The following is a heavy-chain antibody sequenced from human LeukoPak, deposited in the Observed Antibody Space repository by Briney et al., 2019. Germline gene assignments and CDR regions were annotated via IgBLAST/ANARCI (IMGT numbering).Heavy chain of an antibody. CDR1: GFTFTTYS. CDR3: ARHSCYDS. Sequence: GESLKISCKTSGFTFTTYSFAWVRQMPGKGLEWMGVIYAGDSSTRYSPSFQGQVTISVDKSISTVYLQWSSLKASDSAIYYCARHSCYDSWGQGTLVTVSS. D-gene: IGHD3-16*01. V-gene: IGHV5-51*01. CDR2: IYAGDSST. J-gene: IGHJ4*02.